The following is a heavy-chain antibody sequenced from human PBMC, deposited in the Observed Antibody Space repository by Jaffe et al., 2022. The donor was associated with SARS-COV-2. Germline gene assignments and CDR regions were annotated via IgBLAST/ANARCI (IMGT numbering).Heavy chain of an antibody. CDR1: GLTFSSYD. J-gene: IGHJ4*02. Sequence: EVQLVESGGALVQPGGSLSLSCVVSGLTFSSYDMSWVRQAPGKGLEWVSGISGSGGNKYHADSVKGRFTISRDNSKNTLYLQMNTLRAEDTAVYYCAKTMVRWAGYSDYWGQGTLVTVSS. D-gene: IGHD3-10*01. V-gene: IGHV3-23*04. CDR2: ISGSGGNK. CDR3: AKTMVRWAGYSDY.